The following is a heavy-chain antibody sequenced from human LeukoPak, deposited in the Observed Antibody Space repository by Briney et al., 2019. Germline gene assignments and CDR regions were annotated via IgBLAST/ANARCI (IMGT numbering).Heavy chain of an antibody. Sequence: GGSLRLSCAASGFTFSSYGMHWVRQAPGKGLEWVAVIWYDGSNKYYADSVKGRFTISRDNSKNTLYLQKNSLRAEDTAVYYCARVEWELPGGGSFDYWGQGTLVTVSS. V-gene: IGHV3-33*01. CDR3: ARVEWELPGGGSFDY. CDR2: IWYDGSNK. J-gene: IGHJ4*02. CDR1: GFTFSSYG. D-gene: IGHD1-26*01.